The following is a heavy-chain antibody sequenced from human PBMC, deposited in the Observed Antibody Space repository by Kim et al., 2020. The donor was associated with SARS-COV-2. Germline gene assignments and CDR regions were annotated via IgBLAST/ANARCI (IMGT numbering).Heavy chain of an antibody. CDR3: ARGGWLKTNWFDP. J-gene: IGHJ5*02. Sequence: SETLSLTCSVSGGSIRNHFWSWIRQSPGKGLEWFGYIYSSGSTTYKSSLKNRVTILVDTSKNQFSLKLSSVTAADTAVYYCARGGWLKTNWFDPWGQGIL. D-gene: IGHD5-12*01. CDR2: IYSSGST. V-gene: IGHV4-59*11. CDR1: GGSIRNHF.